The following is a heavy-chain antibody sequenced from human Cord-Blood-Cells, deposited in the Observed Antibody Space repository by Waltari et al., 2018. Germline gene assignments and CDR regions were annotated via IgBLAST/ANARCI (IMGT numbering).Heavy chain of an antibody. CDR2: IWYNGSNK. CDR1: GFTFSRYG. CDR3: ARDQSRGATAFFDY. J-gene: IGHJ4*02. Sequence: QVQLVESGGGVVQPGRSLRISCAASGFTFSRYGMHWVRQAPGKGLEWVAVIWYNGSNKYYADSVKGRFTISRDNSKNTLYLQMNSLRAEDTAVYYCARDQSRGATAFFDYWGQGTLVTVSS. D-gene: IGHD1-26*01. V-gene: IGHV3-33*01.